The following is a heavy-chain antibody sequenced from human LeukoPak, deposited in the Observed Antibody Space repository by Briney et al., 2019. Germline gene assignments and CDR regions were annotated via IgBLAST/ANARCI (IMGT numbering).Heavy chain of an antibody. CDR3: AELGITMIGGV. J-gene: IGHJ6*04. V-gene: IGHV3-48*03. CDR2: ISSSGSTI. CDR1: GFTFSSYE. D-gene: IGHD3-10*02. Sequence: GGSLRLSCAASGFTFSSYEMNWVRQAPGKGLEWVSYISSSGSTIYYADSVKGRFTISRENAKNSLYLQMNSLRAEDTAVYYCAELGITMIGGVWGKGTTDTISS.